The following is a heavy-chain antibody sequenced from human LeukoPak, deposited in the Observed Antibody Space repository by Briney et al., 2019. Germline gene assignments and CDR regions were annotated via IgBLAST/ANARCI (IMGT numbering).Heavy chain of an antibody. CDR1: GYTFTRYY. D-gene: IGHD1-26*01. J-gene: IGHJ5*02. Sequence: GASVKPSCKASGYTFTRYYMHWVRQAPGQGLEWRGLINPTGGSTGYAQKFQGRVTMTRDMSTSTDYVELSSLRSEDTAIYYCARDNSVGDNAWWFDPCGQGSLVTVSS. CDR2: INPTGGST. CDR3: ARDNSVGDNAWWFDP. V-gene: IGHV1-46*01.